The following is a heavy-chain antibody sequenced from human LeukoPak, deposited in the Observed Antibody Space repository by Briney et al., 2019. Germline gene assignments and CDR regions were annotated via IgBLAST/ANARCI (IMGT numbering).Heavy chain of an antibody. V-gene: IGHV3-74*03. D-gene: IGHD2/OR15-2a*01. CDR2: ISIDGSST. CDR1: GFTFSTYW. Sequence: GGSLRLSCAASGFTFSTYWMDWVRQAPGKGLVWVSRISIDGSSTKYADSVKGRFTISRDNAKNTLYLQMNSLRAEDTAIYYCARLTTTTSSWGQGTLVTVSS. J-gene: IGHJ5*02. CDR3: ARLTTTTSS.